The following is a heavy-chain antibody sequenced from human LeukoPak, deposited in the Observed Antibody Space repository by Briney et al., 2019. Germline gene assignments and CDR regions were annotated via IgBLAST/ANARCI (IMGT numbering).Heavy chain of an antibody. J-gene: IGHJ4*02. CDR3: ARQRHFDF. Sequence: KPGESLKISCKCSGYSFSTNWIGWVRQMPGKGLEWMGIIYPGDSETIYSPSFQGQVTISADTSITTAYLQWSSLKASDTAIYYCARQRHFDFWGQGTLVTVSS. CDR1: GYSFSTNW. CDR2: IYPGDSET. V-gene: IGHV5-51*01.